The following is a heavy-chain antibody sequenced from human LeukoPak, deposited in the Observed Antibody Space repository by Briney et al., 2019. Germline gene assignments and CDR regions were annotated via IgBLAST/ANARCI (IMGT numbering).Heavy chain of an antibody. CDR3: AKDLPYTSGWALKY. Sequence: GGSLRLSCTASGFTFGDYAMSWVRQAPGKGLEWVAVISYDGSNKYYADSVKGRFTISRDNSKNTLYLQMDSLKTEDTAVYYCAKDLPYTSGWALKYWGQGTLVTVSS. CDR1: GFTFGDYA. D-gene: IGHD6-19*01. J-gene: IGHJ4*02. V-gene: IGHV3-30*04. CDR2: ISYDGSNK.